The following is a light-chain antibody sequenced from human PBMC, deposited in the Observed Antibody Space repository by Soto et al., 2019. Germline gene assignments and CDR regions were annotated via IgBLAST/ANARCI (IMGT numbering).Light chain of an antibody. CDR1: QGINNY. CDR3: QKYNSAPPVT. CDR2: AAS. V-gene: IGKV1-27*01. J-gene: IGKJ3*01. Sequence: DLQMTQSPSSLSASVGDRVTISCQASQGINNYLAWYQQKPGKVPKLLIYAASTLQSGVPSRFSGSGSGTDFTLTITGLQPEDVATYYCQKYNSAPPVTFGPGTKVDV.